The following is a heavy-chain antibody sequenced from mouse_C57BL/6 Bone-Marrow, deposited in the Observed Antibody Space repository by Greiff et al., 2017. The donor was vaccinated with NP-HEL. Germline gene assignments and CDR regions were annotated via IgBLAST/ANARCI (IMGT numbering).Heavy chain of an antibody. CDR3: ARARRVYFDY. CDR1: GYTFTSYW. J-gene: IGHJ2*01. CDR2: IDPSDSYT. Sequence: VKLQQPGAELVRPGTSVKLSCKASGYTFTSYWMHWVKQRPGQGLEWIGVIDPSDSYTNYNQKFKGKATLTVDTSSSTAYMQLSSLTSEDSAVYHCARARRVYFDYWGQGTTLTVSS. V-gene: IGHV1-59*01.